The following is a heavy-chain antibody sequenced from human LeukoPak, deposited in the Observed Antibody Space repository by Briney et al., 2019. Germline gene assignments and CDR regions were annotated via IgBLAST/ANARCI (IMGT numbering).Heavy chain of an antibody. J-gene: IGHJ5*02. CDR3: ARAIAAAGTRLWFDP. CDR2: ISYDGSNE. Sequence: PGGSLRLSCAASGFTFSSYVMHWVRQAPGKGLEWVAIISYDGSNEYYADSVKGRFTISRDNSKNTLYLQMNSLRAADTAVYYCARAIAAAGTRLWFDPWGQGTLVTVSS. V-gene: IGHV3-30*04. CDR1: GFTFSSYV. D-gene: IGHD6-13*01.